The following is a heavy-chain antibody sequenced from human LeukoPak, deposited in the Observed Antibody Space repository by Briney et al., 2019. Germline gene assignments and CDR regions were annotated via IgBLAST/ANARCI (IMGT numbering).Heavy chain of an antibody. CDR3: VRGFSGVVGDH. J-gene: IGHJ4*02. CDR2: IKDGGIT. D-gene: IGHD3-10*01. V-gene: IGHV4-34*01. CDR1: SGSFSGYY. Sequence: PSETLSLTCAVYSGSFSGYYWSWIRLTPGKGLEWIGAIKDGGITNYNPSLRSRVTISKDTSNNQMSLNLHSATAADTAVYYCVRGFSGVVGDHWGQGTLVTVSS.